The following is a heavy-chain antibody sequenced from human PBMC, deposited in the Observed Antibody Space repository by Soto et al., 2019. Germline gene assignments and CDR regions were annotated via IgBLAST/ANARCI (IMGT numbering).Heavy chain of an antibody. CDR3: VTPFRLPFHY. J-gene: IGHJ4*02. CDR1: GFTFSRYW. Sequence: GGSLRLSCVASGFTFSRYWMNWVRQAPGKGLEWVASIKEDGSEKSYVDSVRGRFTISRDNAKNSLYMQMDSLRAEDTAVYFCVTPFRLPFHYWGQGTLVTVSS. CDR2: IKEDGSEK. V-gene: IGHV3-7*01. D-gene: IGHD3-10*01.